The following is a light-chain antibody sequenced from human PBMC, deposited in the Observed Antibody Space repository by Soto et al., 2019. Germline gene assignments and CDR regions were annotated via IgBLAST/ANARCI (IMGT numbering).Light chain of an antibody. V-gene: IGLV2-8*01. CDR1: SSDVGAYNY. Sequence: QSVLTQPPSASGSPGQSVTISCTGTSSDVGAYNYVSWYQQYPGKAPKLMIYEVNKRPSGVPDRFSGSKSGKTASLTVSGLQPEYEAAYHCTSYAGSNIWVFGGGTKVTVL. CDR2: EVN. CDR3: TSYAGSNIWV. J-gene: IGLJ3*02.